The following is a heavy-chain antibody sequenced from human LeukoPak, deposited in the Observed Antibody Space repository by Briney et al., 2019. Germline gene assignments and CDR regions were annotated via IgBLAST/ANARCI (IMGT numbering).Heavy chain of an antibody. V-gene: IGHV3-21*01. CDR2: IGPTGSDR. CDR3: ARGGQGAVDY. Sequence: PGGSLRLSCTASGLTFSTSGFNWVRQAPGKGLEWVASIGPTGSDRYHADSIKGRFTISRGNAKNTLYLQMNSLRAEDTAMYYCARGGQGAVDYWGPGTLVTVSS. CDR1: GLTFSTSG. J-gene: IGHJ4*02. D-gene: IGHD3-16*01.